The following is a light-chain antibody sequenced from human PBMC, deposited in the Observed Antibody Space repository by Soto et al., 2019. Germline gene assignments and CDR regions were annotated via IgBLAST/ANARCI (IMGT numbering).Light chain of an antibody. V-gene: IGLV2-8*01. Sequence: QSVLTQPPSASRSPGQSVTISCTGTSSDVGGYNYVSWYQQHPGKAPKLMIYEVTKRPSGVPDRFSGSKSGNTASLTVTGVQAEDEADYYCSSYAGSNNFVFGTGTKVTVL. J-gene: IGLJ1*01. CDR1: SSDVGGYNY. CDR3: SSYAGSNNFV. CDR2: EVT.